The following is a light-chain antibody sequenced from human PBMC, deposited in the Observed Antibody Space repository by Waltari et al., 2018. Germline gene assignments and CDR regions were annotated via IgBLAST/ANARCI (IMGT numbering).Light chain of an antibody. CDR1: SSDVGGHNY. CDR2: DVS. J-gene: IGLJ3*02. CDR3: SSYTSSSTWV. Sequence: QSALTQPASVSGSPGQSITISCTGTSSDVGGHNYFSWYQQHPGKAPKLMISDVSKRPSGVSNRFTGSKSDNTASLTISGLQAEDEADYYCSSYTSSSTWVFGGGTKLTVL. V-gene: IGLV2-14*01.